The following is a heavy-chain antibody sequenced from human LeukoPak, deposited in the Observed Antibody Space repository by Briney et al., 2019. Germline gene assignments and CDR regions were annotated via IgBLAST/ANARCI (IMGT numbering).Heavy chain of an antibody. V-gene: IGHV3-64D*06. CDR2: ISNNGGST. Sequence: GGSLRLSCSASGFTFSRYPMHWVRQAPGKGLEYVSAISNNGGSTYYADSVKGRFTISRDNSKNTLYLQMSSLRVEDTAVYYCVRAVMNAFDIWGQGTMVTVSS. CDR1: GFTFSRYP. J-gene: IGHJ3*02. CDR3: VRAVMNAFDI. D-gene: IGHD2-21*01.